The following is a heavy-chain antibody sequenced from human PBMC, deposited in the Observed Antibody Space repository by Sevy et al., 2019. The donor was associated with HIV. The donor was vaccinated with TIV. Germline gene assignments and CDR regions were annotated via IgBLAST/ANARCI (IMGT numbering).Heavy chain of an antibody. CDR3: ASDGVRRETGAFDI. CDR2: FSGSGGST. CDR1: GFTFSSYA. Sequence: GGSLRLSCAASGFTFSSYAMSWVRQAPGKGLEWVSAFSGSGGSTYYADSVKGRFTISRDNSKNTLYLQMNSLRAEDTAVYYCASDGVRRETGAFDIWGQGTMVTVSS. J-gene: IGHJ3*02. V-gene: IGHV3-23*01. D-gene: IGHD3-10*01.